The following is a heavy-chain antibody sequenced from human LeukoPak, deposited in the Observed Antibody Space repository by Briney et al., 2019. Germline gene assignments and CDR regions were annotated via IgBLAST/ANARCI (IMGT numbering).Heavy chain of an antibody. CDR1: GYELTNNW. V-gene: IGHV5-51*01. D-gene: IGHD6-13*01. J-gene: IGHJ5*02. Sequence: GESLKISCKISGYELTNNWIGWVRQVPGKGLEWMVLIYPGYSDARYSPSFQGQVTFSVDASISTAYLQLSGLRASDTAMYYCVRFGLTSSLDHWGQGTLVTVSS. CDR3: VRFGLTSSLDH. CDR2: IYPGYSDA.